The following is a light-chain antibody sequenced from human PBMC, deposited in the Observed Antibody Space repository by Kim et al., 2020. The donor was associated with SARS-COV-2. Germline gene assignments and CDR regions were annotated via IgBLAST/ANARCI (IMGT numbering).Light chain of an antibody. Sequence: GQRVTISCSGSSSNIGSYTVNWSQQLPGTAPTLLLYSNNQRPSGVPARFSGSKSGTSASLAISGLQSEDEADYYCAAWDDSLNGPVFGGGTQLTVL. J-gene: IGLJ2*01. V-gene: IGLV1-44*01. CDR2: SNN. CDR3: AAWDDSLNGPV. CDR1: SSNIGSYT.